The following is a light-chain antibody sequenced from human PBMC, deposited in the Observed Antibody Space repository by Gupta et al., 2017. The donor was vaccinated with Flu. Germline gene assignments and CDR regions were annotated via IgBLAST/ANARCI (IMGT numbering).Light chain of an antibody. J-gene: IGLJ3*02. CDR2: NND. CDR1: NSNIGTDT. Sequence: QSVLTPPPSASGTPGQRVTISCSGSNSNIGTDTVNWYQQLPGAAPKLLIYNNDQRPSGVPDRFSGSKSGASASLAISGLQSEDEADYYCAAWDDSLNVVFGGGTKLTVL. V-gene: IGLV1-44*01. CDR3: AAWDDSLNVV.